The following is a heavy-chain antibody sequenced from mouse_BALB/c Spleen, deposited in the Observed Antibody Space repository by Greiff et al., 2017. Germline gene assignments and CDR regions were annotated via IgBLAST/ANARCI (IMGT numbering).Heavy chain of an antibody. J-gene: IGHJ3*01. D-gene: IGHD2-14*01. CDR3: NSYRYPFAY. CDR2: IDPENGDT. Sequence: VQLQQSGAELVRSGASVKLSCTASGFNIKDYYMHWVKQRPEQGLEWIGWIDPENGDTEYAPKFQGKATMTADTSSNTAYLQLSSLTSEDTAVYYCNSYRYPFAYWGQGTLVTVSA. V-gene: IGHV14-4*02. CDR1: GFNIKDYY.